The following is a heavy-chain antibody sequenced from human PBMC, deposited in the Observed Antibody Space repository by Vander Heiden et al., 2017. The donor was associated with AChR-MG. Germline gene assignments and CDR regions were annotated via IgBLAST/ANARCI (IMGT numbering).Heavy chain of an antibody. V-gene: IGHV3-23*01. CDR3: ASSGWSWRGPTDY. J-gene: IGHJ4*02. CDR2: ISGSGGST. D-gene: IGHD6-19*01. CDR1: GFPFSSYA. Sequence: EVQLLEPGGGLVQPGGSLRLSCAASGFPFSSYAMSWVRQAPGKGLEWVSAISGSGGSTYYADSVKGRFTISRDNSKNTLYLQMNSLRAEDTAVYYCASSGWSWRGPTDYWGQGTLVTVSS.